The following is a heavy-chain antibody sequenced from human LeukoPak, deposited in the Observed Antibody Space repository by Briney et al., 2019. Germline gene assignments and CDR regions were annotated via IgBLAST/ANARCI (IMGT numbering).Heavy chain of an antibody. Sequence: GGSLRLSCEASGFIFSNYWMSWVRQAPGKGLEWVANINKDGSVNYHADFTKGRFTFSRDNAKNSLYVQMNSLRAEDTALYYCATLVVTAMEDAFDIWGQGTMVTVSS. J-gene: IGHJ3*02. D-gene: IGHD2-21*02. CDR1: GFIFSNYW. CDR2: INKDGSVN. V-gene: IGHV3-7*03. CDR3: ATLVVTAMEDAFDI.